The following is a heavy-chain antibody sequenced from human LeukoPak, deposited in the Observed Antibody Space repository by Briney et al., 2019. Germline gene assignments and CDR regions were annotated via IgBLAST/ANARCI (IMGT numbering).Heavy chain of an antibody. Sequence: PGGSLRLSCAASGFTFSSYSMNCVRQAPGRGLGWVSSISSSSSYIYYADSVKGRFTISRDNAKNSLYLQMNSLRAEDTAVYCCASYGGKPLQGWFDPWGQGTLVTVSS. CDR3: ASYGGKPLQGWFDP. CDR1: GFTFSSYS. J-gene: IGHJ5*02. D-gene: IGHD3-16*01. V-gene: IGHV3-21*01. CDR2: ISSSSSYI.